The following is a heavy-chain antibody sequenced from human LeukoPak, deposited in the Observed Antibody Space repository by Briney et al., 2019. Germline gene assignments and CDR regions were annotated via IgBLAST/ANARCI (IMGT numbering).Heavy chain of an antibody. CDR3: AKQGVVIRVFLVGFHKEAYYFDS. CDR1: GITLGNYG. J-gene: IGHJ4*02. V-gene: IGHV3-23*01. D-gene: IGHD2-21*01. CDR2: ISDSGGST. Sequence: GGSLRLSCAVSGITLGNYGMSWVRQPPGKGLEWVAGISDSGGSTNYADSVKGRFTISRDTPRNTLYLQMNSLRAEDTAVYFCAKQGVVIRVFLVGFHKEAYYFDSWGQRALVTVSS.